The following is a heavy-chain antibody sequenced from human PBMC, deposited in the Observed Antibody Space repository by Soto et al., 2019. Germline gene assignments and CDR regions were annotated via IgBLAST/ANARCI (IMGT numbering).Heavy chain of an antibody. D-gene: IGHD5-18*01. V-gene: IGHV4-31*03. J-gene: IGHJ6*02. CDR2: IYYSGST. CDR3: ARGVDTAMVGDYYYGMDV. CDR1: GGSISSGGYY. Sequence: SETLSLTCTVSGGSISSGGYYWSWIRQHPGKGLEWIGYIYYSGSTYYNPSLKSRVTISVDTSKNQFSLKLSSVTAADTAVYYCARGVDTAMVGDYYYGMDVWGQGTTVTVSS.